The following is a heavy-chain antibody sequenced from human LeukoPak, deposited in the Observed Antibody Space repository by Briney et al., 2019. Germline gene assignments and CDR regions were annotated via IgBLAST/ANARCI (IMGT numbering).Heavy chain of an antibody. J-gene: IGHJ6*03. CDR2: IYPGDSDT. D-gene: IGHD6-13*01. CDR3: ARFEYKAAAGSGGYYYMDV. CDR1: GYRFTSYW. V-gene: IGHV5-51*01. Sequence: GESLEISWKGSGYRFTSYWIGWVRQMPGKGLEGMGIIYPGDSDTRYSPSFHGQVTISADKSISTAYLQWSSLKASDTAMYYCARFEYKAAAGSGGYYYMDVWGKGTTVTISS.